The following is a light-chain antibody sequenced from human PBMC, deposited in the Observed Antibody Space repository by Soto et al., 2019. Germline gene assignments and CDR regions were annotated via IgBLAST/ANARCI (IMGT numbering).Light chain of an antibody. V-gene: IGKV3-15*01. CDR2: GAS. Sequence: EIAMTQSPATLSVSLGERATLSCRASQYISNNLAWYQQRPGQAPSLLIYGASTRATGVPARFSGSGSGTDFLISISGLQSEDSAVYYCQQYNHWSSITFGQGTRVEIK. J-gene: IGKJ5*01. CDR3: QQYNHWSSIT. CDR1: QYISNN.